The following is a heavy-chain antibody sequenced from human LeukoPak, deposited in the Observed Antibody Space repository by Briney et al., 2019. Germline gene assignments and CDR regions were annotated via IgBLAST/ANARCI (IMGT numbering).Heavy chain of an antibody. J-gene: IGHJ5*02. Sequence: GSLRLSCAASGFTFSSYAMHWVRQAPGKGLEWVAVISYDGSNKYYADSVKGRFTISRDNSKNTLYLQMNSLRAEDTAVYFCARDALGYYYGSGSYYTWFDPWGQGTLVTVSS. CDR2: ISYDGSNK. D-gene: IGHD3-10*01. CDR3: ARDALGYYYGSGSYYTWFDP. V-gene: IGHV3-30*04. CDR1: GFTFSSYA.